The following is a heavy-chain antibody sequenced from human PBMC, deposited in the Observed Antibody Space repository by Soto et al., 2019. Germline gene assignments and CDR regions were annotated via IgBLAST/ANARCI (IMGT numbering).Heavy chain of an antibody. CDR1: GGSFSGYY. Sequence: SETLSLTCAVYGGSFSGYYWSWIRQPPGKGLEWIGEINHSGSTNYNPSLKSRVTISVDTSKNQFSLKLSSVTAADTAVYYCARVSVNYGDVIPPYYFDYWGQGTLVTVSS. CDR3: ARVSVNYGDVIPPYYFDY. CDR2: INHSGST. V-gene: IGHV4-34*01. D-gene: IGHD4-17*01. J-gene: IGHJ4*02.